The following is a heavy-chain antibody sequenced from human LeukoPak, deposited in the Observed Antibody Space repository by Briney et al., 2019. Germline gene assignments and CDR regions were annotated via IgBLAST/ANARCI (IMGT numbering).Heavy chain of an antibody. Sequence: GGSLRLSCAASGFTFSSYAMSWVRQAPGKGLEWVSAISGSGGSTYYADSVKGRFTISRDSSKNTLYLQMNSLRAEDTAVYYCARRYCSSTSCYEGRYFDYWGQGTLVTVSS. CDR2: ISGSGGST. V-gene: IGHV3-23*01. D-gene: IGHD2-2*01. J-gene: IGHJ4*02. CDR1: GFTFSSYA. CDR3: ARRYCSSTSCYEGRYFDY.